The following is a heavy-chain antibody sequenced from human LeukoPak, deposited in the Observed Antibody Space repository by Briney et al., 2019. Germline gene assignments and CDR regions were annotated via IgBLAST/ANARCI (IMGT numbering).Heavy chain of an antibody. D-gene: IGHD3-16*02. J-gene: IGHJ5*02. CDR1: GGSFSGYY. V-gene: IGHV4-34*01. Sequence: TSETLSLTCAVYGGSFSGYYWSWIRQPPGKGLEWIGEINHSGSTNYNPSLKSRVTLSVDTSKNQFSLKLSSVTAADTAVYYCARNDYVWGSYRLNWFDPWGQGTLVTVSS. CDR3: ARNDYVWGSYRLNWFDP. CDR2: INHSGST.